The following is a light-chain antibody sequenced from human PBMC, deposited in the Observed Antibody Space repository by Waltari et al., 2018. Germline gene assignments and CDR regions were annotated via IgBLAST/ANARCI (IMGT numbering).Light chain of an antibody. CDR3: QQRSVWPPVT. V-gene: IGKV3-11*01. J-gene: IGKJ5*01. CDR2: DIS. Sequence: FVLNQSPGTWLVFRGERATLPCRASQSVGRYLAWYQQRPGQAPRLLIYDISTRATGVPARFSGSGSGTDFTLTISSPEPEDSAVYYCQQRSVWPPVTFGPGTRLEIK. CDR1: QSVGRY.